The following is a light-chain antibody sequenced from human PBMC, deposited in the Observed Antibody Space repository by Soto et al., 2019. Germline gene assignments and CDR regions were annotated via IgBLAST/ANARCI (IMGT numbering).Light chain of an antibody. CDR3: QQYGSSPWT. Sequence: IVMPQSPATLSVSPGERATLSCRASQSVSSSYLAWYQQKPGQAPRLLIYGASSRATGIPDRFSGSGSGTDFTLTISRLEPEDFAVYYCQQYGSSPWTFGQGTKVDIK. CDR2: GAS. V-gene: IGKV3-20*01. J-gene: IGKJ1*01. CDR1: QSVSSSY.